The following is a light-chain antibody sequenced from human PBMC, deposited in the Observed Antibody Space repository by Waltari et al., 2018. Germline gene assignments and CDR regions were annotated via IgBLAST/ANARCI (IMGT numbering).Light chain of an antibody. CDR3: QQSYTLPYT. CDR1: QTIYNS. CDR2: DAS. Sequence: TQSPSPLSASVGDRGTITCRASQTIYNSLNWYQHKPGKAPRLLISDASTLQNGVPSRFSGRGSGTEFTLAISRLQPEDFATYYCQQSYTLPYTFGQGTQLDI. J-gene: IGKJ2*01. V-gene: IGKV1-39*01.